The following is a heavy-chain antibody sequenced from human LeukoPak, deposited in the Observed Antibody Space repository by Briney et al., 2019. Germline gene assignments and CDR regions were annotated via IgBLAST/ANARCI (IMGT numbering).Heavy chain of an antibody. CDR2: ISAYNGNT. V-gene: IGHV1-18*01. J-gene: IGHJ4*02. CDR3: ARDSPIGAYYYGSGSYCYFDY. Sequence: ASVKVSCKASGYTFTSYGISWVRQAPGQGLEWMGWISAYNGNTNYAQKLQGRVTMTTDTSTSTAYMELRSLRSDDTAVYYCARDSPIGAYYYGSGSYCYFDYWGQGTLVTVSS. D-gene: IGHD3-10*01. CDR1: GYTFTSYG.